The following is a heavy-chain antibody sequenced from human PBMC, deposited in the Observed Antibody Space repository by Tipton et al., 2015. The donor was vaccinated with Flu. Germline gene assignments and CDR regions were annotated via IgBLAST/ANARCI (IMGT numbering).Heavy chain of an antibody. V-gene: IGHV4-4*07. CDR1: GGSISSHY. D-gene: IGHD4-11*01. CDR2: FYTSGTT. CDR3: ARRDYSNYVSEPKNWFDP. Sequence: TLSLTCTVSGGSISSHYWSWIRQPAGKGLEWIGRFYTSGTTNYNPSLKSRLTMSVDTSKNQFSLKLSSVTAADTAVYYCARRDYSNYVSEPKNWFDPWGQGILVTVSS. J-gene: IGHJ5*02.